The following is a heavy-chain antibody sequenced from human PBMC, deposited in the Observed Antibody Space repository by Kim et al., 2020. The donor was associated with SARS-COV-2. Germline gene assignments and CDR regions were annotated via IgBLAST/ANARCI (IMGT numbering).Heavy chain of an antibody. Sequence: GGSLRLSCAASGFTFSDHYMDWVRQAPGKGLEWVGRSRNKPNSYTTEYAASVKGRFTISRDDSKNSMFLQMNSLETEDTAVYYCARGDHNRGFYPWDYWG. CDR2: SRNKPNSYTT. CDR3: ARGDHNRGFYPWDY. CDR1: GFTFSDHY. V-gene: IGHV3-72*01. J-gene: IGHJ4*01.